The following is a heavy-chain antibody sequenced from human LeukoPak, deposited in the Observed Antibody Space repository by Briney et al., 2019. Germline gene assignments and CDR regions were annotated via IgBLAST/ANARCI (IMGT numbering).Heavy chain of an antibody. CDR3: AKAGGAIAVAGTEDY. V-gene: IGHV3-23*01. CDR2: ISGSGGST. Sequence: PGGSLRLSCAASGFTFSSYAMSWVRQAPGKGLEWVSAISGSGGSTYYADSVKGRFTIYRDNSKNTLYLQMNSLRAEDTAVYYCAKAGGAIAVAGTEDYWGQGTLVTVSS. D-gene: IGHD6-19*01. CDR1: GFTFSSYA. J-gene: IGHJ4*02.